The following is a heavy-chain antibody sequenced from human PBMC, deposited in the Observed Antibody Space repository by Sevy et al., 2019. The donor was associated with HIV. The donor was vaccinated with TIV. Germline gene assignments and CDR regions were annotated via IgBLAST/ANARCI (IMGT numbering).Heavy chain of an antibody. CDR2: ISSRSTYT. V-gene: IGHV3-21*01. Sequence: GGSLRLSCAASGFTFSSYSMNWVRQAPGKGLEWVSSISSRSTYTHYADSVKGRFTISRDNAENSLYLQMNSLRAEDTAVYYCARDVVAAADPCFDYWGQGTMVTVSS. D-gene: IGHD2-15*01. CDR3: ARDVVAAADPCFDY. J-gene: IGHJ4*02. CDR1: GFTFSSYS.